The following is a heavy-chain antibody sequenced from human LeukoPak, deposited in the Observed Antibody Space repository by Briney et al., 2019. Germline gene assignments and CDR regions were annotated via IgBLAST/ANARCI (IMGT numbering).Heavy chain of an antibody. V-gene: IGHV3-21*04. CDR3: ARDEALLFNKF. CDR1: GFTFSSYW. D-gene: IGHD3-10*01. Sequence: PGGSLRLSCAASGFTFSSYWMHWVRQAPGKGLEWVSSISSSSSYIYYADSVKGRFTISRDNAKNSLYLQMNSLRAEDTAVYYCARDEALLFNKFWGQGTLVTVSS. J-gene: IGHJ4*02. CDR2: ISSSSSYI.